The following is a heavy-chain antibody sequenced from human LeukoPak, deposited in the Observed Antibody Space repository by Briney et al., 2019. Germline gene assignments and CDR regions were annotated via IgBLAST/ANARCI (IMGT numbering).Heavy chain of an antibody. CDR1: GYTFSGYG. J-gene: IGHJ1*01. CDR2: ISAHNGNT. Sequence: ASVKVSCKASGYTFSGYGIAWVRQAPGQGLEWMGWISAHNGNTYHTQNFQGRVTMTTDTSTSTAYMELRSPRSDDTAMYYCARSAGDYGDYALYFLHWGQGTLVTVSS. D-gene: IGHD4-17*01. V-gene: IGHV1-18*01. CDR3: ARSAGDYGDYALYFLH.